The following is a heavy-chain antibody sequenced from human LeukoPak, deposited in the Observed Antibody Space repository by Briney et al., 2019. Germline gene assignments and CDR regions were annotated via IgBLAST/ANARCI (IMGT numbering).Heavy chain of an antibody. Sequence: SEALSLTCTVSGGPITSHFWSWIRQPPGEGLEWIGNFYHAGNSNLNPSLKSRVTMSIDTSKNQFSLKLRSMTAADTAVYYCARDGPTSTAPFDYWGQGTLVTVSS. CDR1: GGPITSHF. D-gene: IGHD1-26*01. CDR2: FYHAGNS. CDR3: ARDGPTSTAPFDY. J-gene: IGHJ4*02. V-gene: IGHV4-59*11.